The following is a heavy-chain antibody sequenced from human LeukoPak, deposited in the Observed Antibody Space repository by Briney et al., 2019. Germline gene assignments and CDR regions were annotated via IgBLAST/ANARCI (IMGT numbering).Heavy chain of an antibody. J-gene: IGHJ4*02. CDR2: INAYNGNT. CDR1: GYTFTSYG. Sequence: ASVKVSCKASGYTFTSYGISWVRQAPGQGLEWMGWINAYNGNTNYAQKLQGRVTMTTDTSTSTAYMELRSLRSDDTAVYYCARSIAAAGKVDYWGQGTLVTVSS. CDR3: ARSIAAAGKVDY. V-gene: IGHV1-18*01. D-gene: IGHD6-13*01.